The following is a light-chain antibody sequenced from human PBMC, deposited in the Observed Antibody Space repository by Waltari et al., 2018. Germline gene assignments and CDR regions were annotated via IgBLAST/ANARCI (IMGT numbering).Light chain of an antibody. CDR2: DAS. V-gene: IGKV1-33*01. J-gene: IGKJ5*01. CDR3: QQYDAVSIT. Sequence: DIQMTQSPSSLSASVGQRVTISCQASKDISNYLNWYQQKPGQAPKLLIYDASNLETGVPSKFSGSGSGTHFTFTISSLQPEDIATYYCQQYDAVSITFGQGTRLDMK. CDR1: KDISNY.